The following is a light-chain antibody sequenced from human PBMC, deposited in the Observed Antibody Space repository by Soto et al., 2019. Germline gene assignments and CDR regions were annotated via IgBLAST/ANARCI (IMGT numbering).Light chain of an antibody. CDR1: SSNVGSYY. CDR3: AAWDDSLGAVV. V-gene: IGLV1-47*01. Sequence: QSVLTQPPAASGTPGQEVTISCSGSSSNVGSYYVYWYQHLPGTAPKLLIYKNDQRPSGVPDRFSASKSGTSASLAISGLQSEDEAEYYCAAWDDSLGAVVFGGGTKLTVL. CDR2: KND. J-gene: IGLJ3*02.